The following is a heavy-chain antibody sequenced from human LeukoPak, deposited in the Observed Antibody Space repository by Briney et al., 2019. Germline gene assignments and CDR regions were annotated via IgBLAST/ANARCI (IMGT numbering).Heavy chain of an antibody. D-gene: IGHD2-21*02. V-gene: IGHV4-4*02. CDR3: ARPGGYCGGDCYSNPAV. Sequence: SETLSLTCAVSGGSISRSNWWSWVRQPPGKGLEWIGEIYHSGSTNYNPSLKSRVTISVDKSKNQFNLKLSSVTAADTAVYFCARPGGYCGGDCYSNPAVWGQGTMVTVSS. J-gene: IGHJ6*02. CDR2: IYHSGST. CDR1: GGSISRSNW.